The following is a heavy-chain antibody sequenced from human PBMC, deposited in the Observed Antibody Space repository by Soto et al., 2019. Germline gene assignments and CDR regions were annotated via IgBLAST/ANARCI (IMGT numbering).Heavy chain of an antibody. CDR3: YTTSGDFHFDY. Sequence: GGSLRLSCAASGFTVSSNYMSWVRQAPGKGLEWVSVIYSGGSTYYADSVKGRFTISRDNSKNTLYLQMNSLRAEDTAVYYCYTTSGDFHFDYWGQGTLVTVSS. V-gene: IGHV3-66*01. D-gene: IGHD3-10*01. CDR1: GFTVSSNY. J-gene: IGHJ4*02. CDR2: IYSGGST.